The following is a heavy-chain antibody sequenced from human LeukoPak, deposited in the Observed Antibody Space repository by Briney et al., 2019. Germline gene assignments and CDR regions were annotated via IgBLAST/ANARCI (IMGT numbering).Heavy chain of an antibody. CDR2: ISSSGSTI. J-gene: IGHJ6*04. D-gene: IGHD3-10*02. Sequence: GGSLRLSSAASGFTFSSYEMNWVRQAPGKGLEWVSYISSSGSTIYYAGSVKGRFTISRDNAKNSLYLQMNSLRAEDTAVYYCAELGITMIGGVWGKGTTVTISS. CDR1: GFTFSSYE. V-gene: IGHV3-48*03. CDR3: AELGITMIGGV.